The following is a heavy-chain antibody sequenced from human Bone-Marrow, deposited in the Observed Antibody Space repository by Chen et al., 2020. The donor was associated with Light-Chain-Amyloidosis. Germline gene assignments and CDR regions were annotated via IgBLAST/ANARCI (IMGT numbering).Heavy chain of an antibody. V-gene: IGHV3-23*04. Sequence: EVQLVESGGGLVQPGGSLRLSCATSGFNFSSFGMSWVRQAPGKGLEWGSTVSGSTVSTYYAGAVKGRFIISRDKSKSTLYLQMNSLRAGDTAVYFCTRKGGYFDFWGQGSLVTVSS. CDR2: VSGSTVST. D-gene: IGHD3-10*01. CDR1: GFNFSSFG. CDR3: TRKGGYFDF. J-gene: IGHJ4*02.